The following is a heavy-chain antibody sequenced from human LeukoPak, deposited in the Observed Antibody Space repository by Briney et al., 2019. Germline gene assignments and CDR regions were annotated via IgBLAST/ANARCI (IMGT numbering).Heavy chain of an antibody. CDR1: GYTFTVYY. Sequence: EASVKVSCKASGYTFTVYYMHWVRQAPGQGLEWMGRINPNSGGTNYAQKFQGRVTMTRDTSISTAYMELSRLRSDDTAVYYCARFSCSSTSCYYTHWGQGTLVTVSS. J-gene: IGHJ4*02. CDR2: INPNSGGT. CDR3: ARFSCSSTSCYYTH. D-gene: IGHD2-2*01. V-gene: IGHV1-2*06.